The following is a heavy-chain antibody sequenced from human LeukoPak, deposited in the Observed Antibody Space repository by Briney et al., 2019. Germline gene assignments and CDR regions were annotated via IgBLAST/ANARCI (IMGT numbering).Heavy chain of an antibody. D-gene: IGHD3-10*01. V-gene: IGHV3-48*04. CDR2: ISSSSSTI. CDR1: GFTFSSYS. J-gene: IGHJ4*02. CDR3: ARAYMVRGVANDY. Sequence: PGGSLRLSCAASGFTFSSYSMNWVRQAPGKGLEWVSYISSSSSTIYYADSVEGRFTISRDNAKNSLYLQMNSLRAEDTAVYYCARAYMVRGVANDYWGQGTLVTVSS.